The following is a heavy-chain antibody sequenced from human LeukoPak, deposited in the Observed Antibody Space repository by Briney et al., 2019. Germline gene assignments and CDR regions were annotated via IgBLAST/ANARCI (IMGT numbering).Heavy chain of an antibody. J-gene: IGHJ3*02. CDR1: GGSITNYY. V-gene: IGHV4-59*10. D-gene: IGHD3-10*01. CDR2: IYTSGST. Sequence: PSETLSLTCAVSGGSITNYYWTWIRQPAGKGLEWIGRIYTSGSTNYNPSLKSRVIMSVDTSKDQFSLKLSSLTAADTAVYYCARGPGAATGEAFDIWGRGTMVTVSS. CDR3: ARGPGAATGEAFDI.